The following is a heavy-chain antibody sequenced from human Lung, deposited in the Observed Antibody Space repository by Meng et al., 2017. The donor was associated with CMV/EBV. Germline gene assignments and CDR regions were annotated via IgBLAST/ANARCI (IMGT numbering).Heavy chain of an antibody. Sequence: GGSLRLXCAASGFTVRNNYMSWVRQAPGKGLEWVSVIYSDGSTYYADSVKGRFTISRDNSKDTLYLQMNSLRAEDTAVYYCAREGYCSSTTGSSYYYYGMDVWXQGTTVTVSS. V-gene: IGHV3-53*01. CDR3: AREGYCSSTTGSSYYYYGMDV. D-gene: IGHD2-2*01. CDR1: GFTVRNNY. J-gene: IGHJ6*02. CDR2: IYSDGST.